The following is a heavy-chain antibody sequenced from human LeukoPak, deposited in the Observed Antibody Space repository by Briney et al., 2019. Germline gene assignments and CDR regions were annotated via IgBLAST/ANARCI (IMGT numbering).Heavy chain of an antibody. Sequence: GGSLRLSCAASGFSFSSYSMNWVRQAPGKGLEWVSSISSSRSYKYYADSLKGRFTISRDNAKNSLYLQMNSLTAEDTAVYYCARVLPAPVDYYYMDVWGKGTTVTVSS. V-gene: IGHV3-21*01. J-gene: IGHJ6*03. D-gene: IGHD2-2*01. CDR3: ARVLPAPVDYYYMDV. CDR1: GFSFSSYS. CDR2: ISSSRSYK.